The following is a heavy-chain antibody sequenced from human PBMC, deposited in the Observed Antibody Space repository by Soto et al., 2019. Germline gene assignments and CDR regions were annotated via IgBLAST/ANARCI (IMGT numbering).Heavy chain of an antibody. CDR3: TRWNGYADL. Sequence: EVQLLESGGGLVQPGGSLTLSCAVSGFSYSTFGVTWVRQAPGKGLEWVCGVSDRSGAKHYRDSVRGRFTITGDESKNTVYLQMHSLRVEDTAVYYCTRWNGYADLWGQGTLVTVSS. D-gene: IGHD1-1*01. J-gene: IGHJ4*02. CDR2: VSDRSGAK. CDR1: GFSYSTFG. V-gene: IGHV3-23*01.